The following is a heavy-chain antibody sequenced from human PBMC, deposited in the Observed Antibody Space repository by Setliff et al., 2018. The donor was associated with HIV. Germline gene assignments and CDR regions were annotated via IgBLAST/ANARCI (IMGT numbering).Heavy chain of an antibody. CDR2: IMQDGSEK. CDR1: GFTFSTYW. J-gene: IGHJ4*02. V-gene: IGHV3-7*05. CDR3: ATDCAVVGGTGSLDS. Sequence: PGGSLRLSCAASGFTFSTYWMSWVRQAPGKGLEWVANIMQDGSEKNYMDSVKGRFTISRDNAKNSLYLQMNSLRVEDTAVYYCATDCAVVGGTGSLDSWGQGTLVTVSS. D-gene: IGHD1-26*01.